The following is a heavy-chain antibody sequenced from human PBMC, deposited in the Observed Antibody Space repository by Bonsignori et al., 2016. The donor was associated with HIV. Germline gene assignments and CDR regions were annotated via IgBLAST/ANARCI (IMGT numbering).Heavy chain of an antibody. J-gene: IGHJ4*02. CDR1: GYPFTDAY. CDR3: ARLSII. Sequence: QAQLLQSGAEVKKPGASVRVSCTTSGYPFTDAYYYWVRQAPGHGLEWMGWINPNNSDTMYAPNVSGSRFTMTRDASINSVFMHLDSLTVADTAVYYCARLSIIWGPGTGVTVSS. CDR2: INPNNSDT. V-gene: IGHV1-2*02. D-gene: IGHD2/OR15-2a*01.